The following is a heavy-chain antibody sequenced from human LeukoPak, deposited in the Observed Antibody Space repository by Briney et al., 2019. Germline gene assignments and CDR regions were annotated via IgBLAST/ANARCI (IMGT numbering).Heavy chain of an antibody. V-gene: IGHV5-51*01. Sequence: GESLKISCEGSGYSLSNYWLGWVRQMPGKGLEWMGIIYPGDSDTRYSPSFQGQVTISADKSISTAYLQWSSLKASDTAMYYCARVDYYDRSGYFDHWGQGTQVTVSS. CDR2: IYPGDSDT. J-gene: IGHJ4*02. CDR1: GYSLSNYW. CDR3: ARVDYYDRSGYFDH. D-gene: IGHD3-22*01.